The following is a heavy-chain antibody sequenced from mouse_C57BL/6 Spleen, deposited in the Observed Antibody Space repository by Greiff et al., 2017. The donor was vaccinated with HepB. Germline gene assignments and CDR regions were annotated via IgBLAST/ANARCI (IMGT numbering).Heavy chain of an antibody. CDR3: AREDYGRIDY. J-gene: IGHJ2*01. V-gene: IGHV1-52*01. Sequence: VQLQQPGAELVRPGSSVKLSCKASGYTFTSYWMHWVKQRPIQGLEWIGNIDPSDSETHYNQKFKDKATLTVDKSSSTAYMQLSSLTSEDSAVYYCAREDYGRIDYWGQGTTLTVSS. D-gene: IGHD1-1*01. CDR1: GYTFTSYW. CDR2: IDPSDSET.